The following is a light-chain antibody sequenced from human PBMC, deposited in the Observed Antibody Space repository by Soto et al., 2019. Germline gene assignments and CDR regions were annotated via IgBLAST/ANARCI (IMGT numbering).Light chain of an antibody. CDR3: QQYGSS. Sequence: EIVLPQSPGTLSLSPGERATLSCRASQSVSSSYLAWYQQKPGQAPRLLIYGASSRATGIPDRFSGSGSGTDFTLTISRLEPEDFAVYYCQQYGSSFGPGTKVDIK. V-gene: IGKV3-20*01. CDR2: GAS. CDR1: QSVSSSY. J-gene: IGKJ3*01.